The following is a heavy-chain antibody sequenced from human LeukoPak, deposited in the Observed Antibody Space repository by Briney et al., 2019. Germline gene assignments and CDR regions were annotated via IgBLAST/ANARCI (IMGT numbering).Heavy chain of an antibody. Sequence: PGGSLRLSCEASGFTFSSYSMNWVRQAPGKGLEWVSSISSSSSYIYYADSVKGRFTISRDNAKNSLYLQMNSLRAEDTAVYYCARDQGGDSSSWYEPGDFDYWGQGTLVTVSS. CDR3: ARDQGGDSSSWYEPGDFDY. V-gene: IGHV3-21*01. CDR2: ISSSSSYI. J-gene: IGHJ4*02. D-gene: IGHD6-13*01. CDR1: GFTFSSYS.